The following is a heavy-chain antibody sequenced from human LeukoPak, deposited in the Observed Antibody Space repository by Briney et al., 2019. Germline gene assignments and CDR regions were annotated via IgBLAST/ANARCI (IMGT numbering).Heavy chain of an antibody. CDR2: IYYSGST. CDR3: ARESVAAAETSFDY. J-gene: IGHJ4*02. CDR1: DGSVSIGCYY. D-gene: IGHD6-13*01. Sequence: SEILSLTCAVSDGSVSIGCYYWSWIRQPPGKGLDWIGYIYYSGSTNYNPSLKSRVTISVDTSKNQFSLKLSSVTAADTAVYYCARESVAAAETSFDYWGQGTLVTVSS. V-gene: IGHV4-61*01.